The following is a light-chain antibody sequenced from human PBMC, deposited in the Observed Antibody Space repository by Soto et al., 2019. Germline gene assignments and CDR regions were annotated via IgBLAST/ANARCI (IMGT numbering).Light chain of an antibody. V-gene: IGKV3D-15*01. J-gene: IGKJ1*01. CDR1: QSVSGN. CDR2: GAS. Sequence: EIVMTQSPATLSVSPGERATLSCRASQSVSGNLAWYQQKPGQAPRLLIYGASTRATGIPARFSGSGSGTEFTLTISSLQSEDSADYYCQQYNNWPPTFGQGTKVEIK. CDR3: QQYNNWPPT.